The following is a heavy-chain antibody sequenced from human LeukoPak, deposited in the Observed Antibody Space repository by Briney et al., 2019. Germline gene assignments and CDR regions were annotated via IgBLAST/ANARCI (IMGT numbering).Heavy chain of an antibody. D-gene: IGHD3-10*01. V-gene: IGHV4-59*01. J-gene: IGHJ4*02. CDR1: GGSISSYY. CDR3: ARGEYYYGGGY. Sequence: SETLSLTCTVSGGSISSYYWSWIRQPPGKGLEWIGYIYYSGSTNYNPSLKSRVTISVDTSKNQFSLKLSSVTAADTAVYYCARGEYYYGGGYWGQGTLVTVSS. CDR2: IYYSGST.